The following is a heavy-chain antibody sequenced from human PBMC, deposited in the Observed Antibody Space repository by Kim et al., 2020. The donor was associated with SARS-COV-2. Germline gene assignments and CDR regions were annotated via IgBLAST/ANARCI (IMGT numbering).Heavy chain of an antibody. CDR2: INPNSGGT. V-gene: IGHV1-2*02. Sequence: ASVKVSCKASGYTFTGYYMHWVRQAPGQGLEWMGWINPNSGGTNYAQNFQGRVTMTRDTSISTAYMELSRLRSDDTAVYYCAREGDVCSGGSCYSYWGQGTLVTVSS. CDR1: GYTFTGYY. D-gene: IGHD2-15*01. CDR3: AREGDVCSGGSCYSY. J-gene: IGHJ4*02.